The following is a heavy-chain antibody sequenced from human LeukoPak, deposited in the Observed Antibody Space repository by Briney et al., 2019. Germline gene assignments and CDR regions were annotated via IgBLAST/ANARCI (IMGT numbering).Heavy chain of an antibody. CDR2: INHSGST. J-gene: IGHJ4*02. D-gene: IGHD4-17*01. V-gene: IGHV4-34*01. CDR1: GGSFSGYY. CDR3: ARVAGYGDYVGY. Sequence: SETLSLTCAVYGGSFSGYYWSWIRQPPGKGLEWIGEINHSGSTNYNPSLKSRVTISVDTSKNQFSLKLSSVTAADTAVYYCARVAGYGDYVGYWGQGTLVTVSS.